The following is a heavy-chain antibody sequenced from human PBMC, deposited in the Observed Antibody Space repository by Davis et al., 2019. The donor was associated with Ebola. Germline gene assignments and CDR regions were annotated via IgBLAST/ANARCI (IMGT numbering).Heavy chain of an antibody. Sequence: PGGSLRLSCAASGFTLSRSDMHWVRQVRGKGLEWVSAIGSTGDTYYAGSVKGRFTISRESGQNSLSLEMNSLRAEDTAVYYCARGSIVDGTDGGYDYFFDYHYGLDVWGKGTTVTVSS. CDR3: ARGSIVDGTDGGYDYFFDYHYGLDV. J-gene: IGHJ6*04. CDR1: GFTLSRSD. D-gene: IGHD5-12*01. CDR2: IGSTGDT. V-gene: IGHV3-13*04.